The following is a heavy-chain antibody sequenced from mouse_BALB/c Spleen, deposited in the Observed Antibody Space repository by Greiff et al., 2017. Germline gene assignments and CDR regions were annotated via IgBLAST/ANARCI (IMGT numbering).Heavy chain of an antibody. CDR1: GYTFTSYW. CDR2: IYPGDGDT. D-gene: IGHD2-3*01. Sequence: QVQLQQSGAELARPGASVKLSCKASGYTFTSYWMQWVKQRPGQGLEWIGAIYPGDGDTRYTQKFKGKATLTADKSSSTAYMQLSSLASEDSAVYYCAREVGYYSAMDYWGQGTSVTVSS. J-gene: IGHJ4*01. CDR3: AREVGYYSAMDY. V-gene: IGHV1-87*01.